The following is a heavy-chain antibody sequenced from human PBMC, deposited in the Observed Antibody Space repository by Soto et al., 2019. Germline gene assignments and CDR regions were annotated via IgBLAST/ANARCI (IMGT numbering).Heavy chain of an antibody. V-gene: IGHV4-34*01. CDR2: INHSGST. Sequence: PSETLSLTCAVYGGSFSGYYWSWIRQPPGKGLEWIGEINHSGSTNYNPSLKSRVTISVDTSKNQFSLKLSSVTAADTAVYYCARGIAAASVHMYGRFDIWGQGTMVTVSS. J-gene: IGHJ3*02. CDR3: ARGIAAASVHMYGRFDI. CDR1: GGSFSGYY. D-gene: IGHD6-13*01.